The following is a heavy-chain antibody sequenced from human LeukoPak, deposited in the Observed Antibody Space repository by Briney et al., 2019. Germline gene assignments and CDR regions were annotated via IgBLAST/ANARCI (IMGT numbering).Heavy chain of an antibody. CDR2: IYHSGST. CDR1: GGSISSGGYY. V-gene: IGHV4-30-2*01. J-gene: IGHJ4*02. Sequence: SQTLSLTCTVSGGSISSGGYYWSWIRQPPGKGLEWIGYIYHSGSTYYNPSLKSRVTISVDRSKNQFSLKLSSVTAADTAVYYCARTLTGTYYFDYWGQGTLVTVSS. D-gene: IGHD4-11*01. CDR3: ARTLTGTYYFDY.